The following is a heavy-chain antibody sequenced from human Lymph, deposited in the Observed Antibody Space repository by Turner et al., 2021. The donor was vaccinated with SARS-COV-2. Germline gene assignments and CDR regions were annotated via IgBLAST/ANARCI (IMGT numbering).Heavy chain of an antibody. CDR3: ARDIPTTADYFDY. D-gene: IGHD4-17*01. CDR2: ISSSSSYI. Sequence: EVQLVGSGGGLVKPGGSLRLSCAASGFTFSTYSMNWVRQAPGKGLGWISSISSSSSYIYYADSVKGRFTISRDDAKNSLYLQMNSLRAEDTAVYYCARDIPTTADYFDYWGQGTLVTVSS. J-gene: IGHJ4*02. V-gene: IGHV3-21*01. CDR1: GFTFSTYS.